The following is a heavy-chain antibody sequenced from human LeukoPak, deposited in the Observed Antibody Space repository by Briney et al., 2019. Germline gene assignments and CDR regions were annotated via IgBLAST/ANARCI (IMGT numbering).Heavy chain of an antibody. V-gene: IGHV4-4*07. CDR1: GGSISSYY. J-gene: IGHJ4*02. D-gene: IGHD1-26*01. Sequence: SETLSLTCTVSGGSISSYYWSWIRQPAGKGLEWIGRIYTSGSTNYNASLKSRVSMSVDTSKNQFSLKLSSVTAADTAVFYCARENSGSYREFDYWGQGILVTVSS. CDR2: IYTSGST. CDR3: ARENSGSYREFDY.